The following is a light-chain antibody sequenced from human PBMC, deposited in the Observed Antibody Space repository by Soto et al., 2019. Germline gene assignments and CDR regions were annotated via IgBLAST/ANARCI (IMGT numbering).Light chain of an antibody. V-gene: IGLV2-23*01. CDR3: CLYAGSNTDVV. Sequence: QSALTQPASVSGSPGQSITISCTGTSSDVGTYNLVSWYQQHPGKAPKLMIYEDNKRPSGVSNRFSGSKSDNTASLTISGLQAEDEADYYCCLYAGSNTDVVFGGGTKLTVL. CDR1: SSDVGTYNL. J-gene: IGLJ2*01. CDR2: EDN.